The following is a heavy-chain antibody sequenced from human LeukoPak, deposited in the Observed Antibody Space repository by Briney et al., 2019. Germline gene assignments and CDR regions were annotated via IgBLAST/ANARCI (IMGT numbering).Heavy chain of an antibody. CDR3: ARGPRYYYGSGSYGFGMDV. CDR1: GFTFSSYG. V-gene: IGHV3-30*02. Sequence: PGGSLRLSCAASGFTFSSYGMHWVRQAPGKGLEWVAFIRYDGSNKYYADSVKGRFTISRDNSKNTLYLQMNSLRAEDTAVYYCARGPRYYYGSGSYGFGMDVWGQGTTVTVSS. CDR2: IRYDGSNK. D-gene: IGHD3-10*01. J-gene: IGHJ6*02.